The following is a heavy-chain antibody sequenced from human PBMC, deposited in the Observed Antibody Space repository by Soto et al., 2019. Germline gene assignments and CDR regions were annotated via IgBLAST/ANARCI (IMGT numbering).Heavy chain of an antibody. D-gene: IGHD3-10*01. CDR1: GGSISSSSYY. CDR2: IYYSGST. J-gene: IGHJ4*02. V-gene: IGHV4-39*01. CDR3: ASYGSGSQADY. Sequence: SETLCLSCTVSGGSISSSSYYWGWIRQPPGKGLEWIGSIYYSGSTYYNPSLKSRVTISVDTSKNQFSLKLSSVTAADTAVYYCASYGSGSQADYWGQGTLVTVSS.